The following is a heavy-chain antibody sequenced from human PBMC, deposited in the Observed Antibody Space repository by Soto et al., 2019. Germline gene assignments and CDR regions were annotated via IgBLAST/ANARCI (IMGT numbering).Heavy chain of an antibody. V-gene: IGHV4-59*01. CDR3: AREDQSCHYGTCSWHFNY. J-gene: IGHJ4*02. CDR1: GGSIGANY. D-gene: IGHD2-15*01. Sequence: SETLSVTCTVSGGSIGANYWSWIRQSPGKGLEWIGYVYYSGSTVYNPSLKSRVSISADTSKNQFSLRLSSVTAADTAVYYCAREDQSCHYGTCSWHFNYWGQGALVTVSS. CDR2: VYYSGST.